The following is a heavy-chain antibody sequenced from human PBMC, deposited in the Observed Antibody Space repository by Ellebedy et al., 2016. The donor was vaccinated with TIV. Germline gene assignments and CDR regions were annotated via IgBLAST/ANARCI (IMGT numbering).Heavy chain of an antibody. CDR2: INPNNGGP. Sequence: AASVKVSCKPSGYIFTGHFMHWVRQVPGQGLEWMGWINPNNGGPEYAQKFQGRVTMTSDASISTAYMELSRLTADDTAVYYCARDTGSYPNWIDPWGQGTLVTVSS. J-gene: IGHJ5*02. D-gene: IGHD1-26*01. CDR1: GYIFTGHF. CDR3: ARDTGSYPNWIDP. V-gene: IGHV1-2*02.